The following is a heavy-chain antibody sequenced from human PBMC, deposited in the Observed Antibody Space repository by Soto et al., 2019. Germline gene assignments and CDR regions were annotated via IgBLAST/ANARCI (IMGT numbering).Heavy chain of an antibody. D-gene: IGHD6-19*01. V-gene: IGHV4-59*01. CDR2: IFYSGDT. CDR1: GGSLSGYY. J-gene: IGHJ4*02. CDR3: ARVGSSGWSPDY. Sequence: SETLSLTCVVYGGSLSGYYWTWIRQPPGKGLEWIGYIFYSGDTNYNPSLRSRVTISVDTSKNQFSLKLSSVTTADTAMYYCARVGSSGWSPDYWGQGTLVTVSS.